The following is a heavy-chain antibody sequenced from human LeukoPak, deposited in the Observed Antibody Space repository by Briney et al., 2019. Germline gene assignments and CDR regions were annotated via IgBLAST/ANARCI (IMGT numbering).Heavy chain of an antibody. D-gene: IGHD3-3*01. V-gene: IGHV3-15*01. CDR1: GFTFSNAW. J-gene: IGHJ6*02. CDR3: TTARYYDFWSGYFPMDV. Sequence: PGRSLRLSCAASGFTFSNAWMSWVRQAPGKGLEWVGRIKSKTDGGTTDYAAPVKGRFTISRDDSKNTLYLQMNSLKTEDTAVYYCTTARYYDFWSGYFPMDVWGQGTTVTVSS. CDR2: IKSKTDGGTT.